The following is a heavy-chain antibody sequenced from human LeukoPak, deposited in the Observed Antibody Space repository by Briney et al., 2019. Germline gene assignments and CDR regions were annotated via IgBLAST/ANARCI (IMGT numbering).Heavy chain of an antibody. CDR2: ISAYNGNT. J-gene: IGHJ4*02. CDR3: ARDYYDSSGYYLGVDY. Sequence: ASVKVSCKASGYTFTSYGISWVRQAPGQGLEWVGWISAYNGNTNYAQKLQGRVTMTTDTSTSTAYMELRSLRSDDTAVYYCARDYYDSSGYYLGVDYWGQGTLVTASS. V-gene: IGHV1-18*01. CDR1: GYTFTSYG. D-gene: IGHD3-22*01.